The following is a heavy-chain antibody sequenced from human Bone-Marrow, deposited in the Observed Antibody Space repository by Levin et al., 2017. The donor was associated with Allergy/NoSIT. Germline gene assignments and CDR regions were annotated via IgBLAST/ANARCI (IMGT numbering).Heavy chain of an antibody. D-gene: IGHD3-10*01. CDR3: TTLGSSRKFDY. CDR1: GFTFTDAW. CDR2: IKSKSDGGKT. J-gene: IGHJ4*02. V-gene: IGHV3-15*01. Sequence: GGSLRLSCAASGFTFTDAWMNWVRQAPGKGLEGIGRIKSKSDGGKTDYAAPVKDRFTISRDDSESTVYLLMNSLKVEDTAVYYCTTLGSSRKFDYWGQGALVTVSS.